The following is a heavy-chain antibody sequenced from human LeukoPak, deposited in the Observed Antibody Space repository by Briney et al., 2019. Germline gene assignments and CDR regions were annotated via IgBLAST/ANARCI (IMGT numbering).Heavy chain of an antibody. J-gene: IGHJ4*02. CDR1: GFTFSSYA. Sequence: PGGSLRLSCAASGFTFSSYAMSWVRQAPGKGLEWVSAISGSGGSTYYADSVKGRFTISRDNSKSTLYLQMNSLRAEDTAVYYCAKAPSNSLYSSSSYYFDYWGQGTLVTVSS. CDR2: ISGSGGST. V-gene: IGHV3-23*01. D-gene: IGHD6-6*01. CDR3: AKAPSNSLYSSSSYYFDY.